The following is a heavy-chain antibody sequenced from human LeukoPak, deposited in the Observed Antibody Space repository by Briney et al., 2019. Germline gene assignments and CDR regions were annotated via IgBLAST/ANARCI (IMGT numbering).Heavy chain of an antibody. V-gene: IGHV3-9*03. CDR2: ISWNSGSI. D-gene: IGHD3-16*01. CDR3: AKGGAYYYYYYMDV. J-gene: IGHJ6*03. Sequence: PGRSLRLSCAASGFTFDDYAMHWVRQAPGKGLEWVSGISWNSGSIGYADSVKGRFTISRDNAKNSLYLQMNSLRAEDMALYYCAKGGAYYYYYYMDVWGKGTTVTVSS. CDR1: GFTFDDYA.